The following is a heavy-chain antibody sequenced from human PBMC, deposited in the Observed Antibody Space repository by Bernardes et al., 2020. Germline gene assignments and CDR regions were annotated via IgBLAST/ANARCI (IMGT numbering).Heavy chain of an antibody. Sequence: GESLKISCKGSGYSFTSYWSGWVRQLPGKGLEWMGIIYPGDSATRDSPSFQGQVTISADKSISTAYLQWSSLKASDTAMYYCARHIVATCPGYYYYGMDVWSQGTTVTVSS. CDR3: ARHIVATCPGYYYYGMDV. CDR1: GYSFTSYW. CDR2: IYPGDSAT. J-gene: IGHJ6*02. D-gene: IGHD5-12*01. V-gene: IGHV5-51*01.